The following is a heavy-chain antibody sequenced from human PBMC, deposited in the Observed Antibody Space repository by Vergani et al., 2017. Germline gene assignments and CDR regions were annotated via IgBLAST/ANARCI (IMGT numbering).Heavy chain of an antibody. D-gene: IGHD6-13*01. CDR2: IFSSGTT. V-gene: IGHV4-61*02. CDR1: GCSVRTSIGYY. Sequence: QVQLQESGPGLVKPSQTLSLSCTVSGCSVRTSIGYYWTWIRQPAGKTLEWIWEIFSSGTTNYNPSFKNRVTVSVDTSKNQFSLKLNSVTASDTAVYYCARRSRAEGGCWPDKWGQGTLVTVSS. J-gene: IGHJ1*01. CDR3: ARRSRAEGGCWPDK.